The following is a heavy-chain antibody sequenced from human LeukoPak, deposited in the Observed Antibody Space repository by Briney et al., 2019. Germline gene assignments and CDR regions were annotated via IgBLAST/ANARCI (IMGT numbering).Heavy chain of an antibody. J-gene: IGHJ4*02. CDR2: IGPNNGNT. D-gene: IGHD3-16*01. Sequence: ASVKVSCKASGGTFSSYAISWVRQAPGQGLEWMGWIGPNNGNTNYAQKLQDRVTMTTDTSTGTAYMELRSLRSDDTAVYYCARDSGGRGHFDFWGQGTLVTVSS. CDR1: GGTFSSYA. CDR3: ARDSGGRGHFDF. V-gene: IGHV1-18*01.